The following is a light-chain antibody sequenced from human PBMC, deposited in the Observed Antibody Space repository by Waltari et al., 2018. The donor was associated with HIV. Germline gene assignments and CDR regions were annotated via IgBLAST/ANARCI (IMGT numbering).Light chain of an antibody. V-gene: IGKV3-20*01. CDR2: GAS. Sequence: DIVLTRSPGTLSLSPGERATLSGSAIQSVSGNYLGWYQQKPGQAPKLLIYGASSRATGIPDRFSGSGSGTDFTLTISRLEPEDFAVYYCQQYGSSPRTFGQGTKVEVK. CDR3: QQYGSSPRT. J-gene: IGKJ1*01. CDR1: QSVSGNY.